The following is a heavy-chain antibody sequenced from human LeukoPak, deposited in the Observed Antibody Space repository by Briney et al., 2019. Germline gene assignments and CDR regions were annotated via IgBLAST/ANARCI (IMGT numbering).Heavy chain of an antibody. D-gene: IGHD5-18*01. CDR3: ARLQLWFSGVDY. V-gene: IGHV4-39*01. CDR2: IHYSGRI. J-gene: IGHJ4*02. Sequence: SETLSLTCTVSGGSISSNNYYWGCIRQLPGKGLEWIGAIHYSGRIYYNPSLKSRITISVDTSKNQFSLKLNSVTAADTAVYYCARLQLWFSGVDYWGQGTLVTVSS. CDR1: GGSISSNNYY.